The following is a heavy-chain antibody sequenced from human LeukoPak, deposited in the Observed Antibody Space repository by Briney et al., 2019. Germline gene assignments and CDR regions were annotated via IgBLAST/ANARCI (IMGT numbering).Heavy chain of an antibody. D-gene: IGHD3-10*01. J-gene: IGHJ4*02. CDR2: IYYSGST. CDR1: GGSISSYY. CDR3: ARDLYGSGSYYVD. Sequence: SETLSLTCTVAGGSISSYYWSWIRQPPGKGLEWIGYIYYSGSTNYNPSLKSRVTISVDTSKNQFSLKLSSVTAADTAVYYCARDLYGSGSYYVDWGQGTLVTVSS. V-gene: IGHV4-59*01.